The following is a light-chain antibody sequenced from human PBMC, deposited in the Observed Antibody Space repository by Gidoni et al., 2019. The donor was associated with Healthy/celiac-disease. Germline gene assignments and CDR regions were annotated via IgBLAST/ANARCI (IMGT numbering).Light chain of an antibody. CDR1: QSVSSY. CDR3: QQRSHWPIT. Sequence: EIVLTQSPATLSLSPGERATPSCRASQSVSSYLTWYQQKPGQAPRLLIYYATNRATGLPAGFSGSGSGTDFTLTISSLEPEDFAVYYCQQRSHWPITFGQGTRLEIK. J-gene: IGKJ5*01. CDR2: YAT. V-gene: IGKV3-11*01.